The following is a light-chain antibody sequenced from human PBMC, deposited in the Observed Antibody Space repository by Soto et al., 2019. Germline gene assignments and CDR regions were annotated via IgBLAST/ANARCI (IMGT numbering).Light chain of an antibody. V-gene: IGKV3-20*01. CDR3: QQYVTSPLT. Sequence: EIVLTQSPGTLSLSPGERATLSCRASQSVSYSYLAWYQQKPGQAPRLLIYGASSRATGIPDRFSGSGSVTDFTLTISRLEPEDFAVYYCQQYVTSPLTFGGGTKVEIK. CDR2: GAS. CDR1: QSVSYSY. J-gene: IGKJ4*01.